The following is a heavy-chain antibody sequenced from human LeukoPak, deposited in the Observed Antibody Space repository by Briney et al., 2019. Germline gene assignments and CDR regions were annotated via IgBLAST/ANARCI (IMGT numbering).Heavy chain of an antibody. CDR2: IYSGGST. CDR3: ARDGTREYSYGYPYYYYGMDV. J-gene: IGHJ6*02. V-gene: IGHV3-53*01. D-gene: IGHD5-18*01. Sequence: GGSLRLSCAASGFTVSSNYVSWVRQAPGKGLEWVSVIYSGGSTYYADSVKGRFTISRDNSKNTLYLQMNSLRAEDTAVYYCARDGTREYSYGYPYYYYGMDVWGQGTTVTVSS. CDR1: GFTVSSNY.